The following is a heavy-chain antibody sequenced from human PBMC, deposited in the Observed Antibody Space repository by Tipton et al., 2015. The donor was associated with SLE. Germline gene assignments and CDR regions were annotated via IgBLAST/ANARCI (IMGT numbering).Heavy chain of an antibody. D-gene: IGHD4-17*01. Sequence: TLSLTCTVSGGSISSSSYYWGWIRQPPGKGLEWIGSIYSGSTYYNPSLKSRVTISVDTSKNQFSLKLSSVTAADTAVYYCARGEGCYGDYGEDLNCYYAMDVWGQGTTVTVSS. CDR3: ARGEGCYGDYGEDLNCYYAMDV. CDR1: GGSISSSSYY. CDR2: IYSGST. V-gene: IGHV4-39*07. J-gene: IGHJ6*02.